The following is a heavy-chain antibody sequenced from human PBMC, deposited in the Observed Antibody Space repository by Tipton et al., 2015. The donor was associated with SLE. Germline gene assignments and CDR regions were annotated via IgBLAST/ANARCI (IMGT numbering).Heavy chain of an antibody. V-gene: IGHV1-18*04. CDR2: ISGYNGKT. CDR1: GYTFTSYS. CDR3: ARGPVDRWFDP. J-gene: IGHJ5*02. Sequence: QLVQSGAEVKKPGASVKVSCKASGYTFTSYSISWVRQAPGQGLEWMGWISGYNGKTNYAQQFQGRVTMTTDESTSTAYMELSSLRSEDTAVYYCARGPVDRWFDPWGQGTLVTVSS. D-gene: IGHD3-22*01.